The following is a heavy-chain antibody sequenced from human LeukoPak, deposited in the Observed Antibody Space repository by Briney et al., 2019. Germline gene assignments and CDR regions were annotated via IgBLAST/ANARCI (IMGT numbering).Heavy chain of an antibody. D-gene: IGHD3-10*01. CDR1: GYSFTSQD. J-gene: IGHJ4*02. CDR3: ARELFFADSGFSF. CDR2: INPDNGYA. Sequence: ASVKVSCKASGYSFTSQDMHWVRQAPGQRLEWLGCINPDNGYATYSQEFQGRVTITRDTSASTAYMELSRLTSDDTGVYYCARELFFADSGFSFWGQGTQVTVSS. V-gene: IGHV1-3*01.